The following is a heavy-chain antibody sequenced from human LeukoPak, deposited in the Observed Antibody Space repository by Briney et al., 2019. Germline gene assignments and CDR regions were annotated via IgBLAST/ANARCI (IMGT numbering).Heavy chain of an antibody. CDR2: IYSSGST. V-gene: IGHV4-59*01. Sequence: PSETLSLTCTVSGGSISSYYWSWLRQPPGKGLEWIGYIYSSGSTNYNPSLESRVTISVDTSKNQFSLKLSSVTAADTAVYYCAREFASGSFDHWGQGTLVTLSS. D-gene: IGHD3-10*01. CDR3: AREFASGSFDH. J-gene: IGHJ4*02. CDR1: GGSISSYY.